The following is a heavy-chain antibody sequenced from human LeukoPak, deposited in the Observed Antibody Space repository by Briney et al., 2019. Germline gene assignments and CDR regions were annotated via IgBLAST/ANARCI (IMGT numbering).Heavy chain of an antibody. Sequence: SQTLSLTCAISGDSVSSNSAAWNWIRQSPSRGLEWLGRTYYRSKWYNDYAVSVKSRITINPDTSKNQFSLQLNSVTPEDTAVYYCARVSYRITIFGVVIPNSFDYWGQGTLVTVSS. D-gene: IGHD3-3*01. CDR2: TYYRSKWYN. CDR1: GDSVSSNSAA. CDR3: ARVSYRITIFGVVIPNSFDY. J-gene: IGHJ4*02. V-gene: IGHV6-1*01.